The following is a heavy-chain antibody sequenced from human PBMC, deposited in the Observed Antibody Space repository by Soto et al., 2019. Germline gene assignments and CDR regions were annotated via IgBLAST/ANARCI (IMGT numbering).Heavy chain of an antibody. CDR2: IYHSGST. J-gene: IGHJ6*02. CDR3: GRGMITFGGVIVLAGMDV. D-gene: IGHD3-16*02. V-gene: IGHV4-30-2*01. CDR1: GGSISSGGYS. Sequence: QLQLQESGSGLVKPSQTLSLTCAVSGGSISSGGYSWSWIRQPPGKGLEWIGYIYHSGSTYYNPSLKSRVTISVDRSKNQFSLKLSSVTAADTAVYYCGRGMITFGGVIVLAGMDVWGQGTTVTVSS.